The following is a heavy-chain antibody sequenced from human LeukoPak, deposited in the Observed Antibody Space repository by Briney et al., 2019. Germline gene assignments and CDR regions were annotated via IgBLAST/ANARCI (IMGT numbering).Heavy chain of an antibody. CDR1: GGSFSGYY. J-gene: IGHJ1*01. Sequence: SETLSLTCAVYGGSFSGYYWSWIRQPPGKGLEWIGEINHSGSTNYNPSLKSRVTISVDTSKNQFSLKLSSVTAADKAVYYCARGSFPEYFQHWGQGTLVTVSS. D-gene: IGHD2/OR15-2a*01. CDR3: ARGSFPEYFQH. V-gene: IGHV4-34*01. CDR2: INHSGST.